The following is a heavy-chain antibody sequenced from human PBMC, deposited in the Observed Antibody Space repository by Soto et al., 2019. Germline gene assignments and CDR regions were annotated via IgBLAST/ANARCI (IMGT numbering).Heavy chain of an antibody. Sequence: SVKVSCKTSGYTFSNYGITWVRQAPGQPLEWLGWISLYCDAANYAQKFQGRVTITADESTSTAYMELRSLRSEDTAVYYCAGTIAVAGTRYTSFDPWGQGTLVTVSS. V-gene: IGHV1-69*13. CDR2: ISLYCDAA. D-gene: IGHD6-19*01. CDR3: AGTIAVAGTRYTSFDP. CDR1: GYTFSNYG. J-gene: IGHJ5*02.